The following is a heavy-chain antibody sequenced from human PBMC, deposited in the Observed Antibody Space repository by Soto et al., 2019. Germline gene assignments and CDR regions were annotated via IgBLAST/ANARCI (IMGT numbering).Heavy chain of an antibody. CDR2: IIPILGIA. J-gene: IGHJ4*02. D-gene: IGHD6-19*01. Sequence: QVQLVHSGAEVKKPGSSVKVSCKASGGTFSSYTISWVRQAPGQGLEWMGRIIPILGIANYAQKFQGRVTITADKSTSTAYMELSSLRSEDTAVYYCARGGIAVAAVDFDYWGQGTLVTVSS. CDR1: GGTFSSYT. V-gene: IGHV1-69*02. CDR3: ARGGIAVAAVDFDY.